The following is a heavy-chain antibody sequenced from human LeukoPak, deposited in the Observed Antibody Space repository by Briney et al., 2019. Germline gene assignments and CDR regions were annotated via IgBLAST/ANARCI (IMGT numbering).Heavy chain of an antibody. D-gene: IGHD3-10*01. CDR1: GMTFSSYG. V-gene: IGHV3-33*01. Sequence: PGRSLRFSCAASGMTFSSYGMHWVRQAPGKGLEWVSLIWYDGSNKYYGDSVKGRFTISRDNSKNMLYLQMNSLRADDTAVYYCARDFGSGADVWGQGPLVSVSS. CDR3: ARDFGSGADV. J-gene: IGHJ4*02. CDR2: IWYDGSNK.